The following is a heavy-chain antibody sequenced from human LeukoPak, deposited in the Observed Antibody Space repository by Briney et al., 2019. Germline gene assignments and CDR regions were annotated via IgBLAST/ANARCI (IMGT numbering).Heavy chain of an antibody. J-gene: IGHJ4*02. CDR2: ISSSGSTL. Sequence: GGSLRLSCAASGFTFSSYEMNWVRQAPGKGLEWVSYISSSGSTLYYADSVKGRFTISRDNAKNSLYLQMNSLRAEDTAVCYCARGGDYGGNSVVDYWGQGTLVTVSS. CDR3: ARGGDYGGNSVVDY. CDR1: GFTFSSYE. D-gene: IGHD4-23*01. V-gene: IGHV3-48*03.